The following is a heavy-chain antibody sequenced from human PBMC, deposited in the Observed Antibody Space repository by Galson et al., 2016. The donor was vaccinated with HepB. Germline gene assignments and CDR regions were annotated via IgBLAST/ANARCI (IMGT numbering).Heavy chain of an antibody. CDR3: AKEHSGYFDY. CDR1: GFSFSSYA. D-gene: IGHD6-19*01. Sequence: SLRLSCAASGFSFSSYAMSWVRQAPGKGLEWVSAISDSGGSTYYADSVKGRFTISRDKSKNTLYLQMNSLRAEDTAVYYCAKEHSGYFDYWGQGTLVTVSS. CDR2: ISDSGGST. V-gene: IGHV3-23*01. J-gene: IGHJ4*02.